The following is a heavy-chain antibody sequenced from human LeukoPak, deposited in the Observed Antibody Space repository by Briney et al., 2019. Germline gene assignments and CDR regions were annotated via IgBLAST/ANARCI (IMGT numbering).Heavy chain of an antibody. D-gene: IGHD3-10*01. CDR3: AKAITPMVRGVYYMDV. CDR1: GFTFSSYW. CDR2: IKHDGSVQ. Sequence: GSLRLSCAASGFTFSSYWMSWVRQAPGKGLEWVANIKHDGSVQYCVDSVKGRFTISRDNAKNSLYLQMNSLRAEDTALYYCAKAITPMVRGVYYMDVWGKGTTVTISS. V-gene: IGHV3-7*03. J-gene: IGHJ6*03.